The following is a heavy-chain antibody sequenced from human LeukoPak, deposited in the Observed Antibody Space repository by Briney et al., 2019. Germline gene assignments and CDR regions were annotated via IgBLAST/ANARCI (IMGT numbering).Heavy chain of an antibody. J-gene: IGHJ4*02. CDR3: AKDGMITFGGVTTVYYFDY. Sequence: GGSLRLSCAASGFTFSSYGMHWVRQAPGKGLEWVAVISYDGSNKYYADSVKGRFTISRDNSKNTLYLQMNSLRAEDTAVYYYAKDGMITFGGVTTVYYFDYWGQGTLVTVSS. CDR1: GFTFSSYG. CDR2: ISYDGSNK. V-gene: IGHV3-30*18. D-gene: IGHD3-16*01.